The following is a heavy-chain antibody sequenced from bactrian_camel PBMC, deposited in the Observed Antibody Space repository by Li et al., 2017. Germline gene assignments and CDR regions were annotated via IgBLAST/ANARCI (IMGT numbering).Heavy chain of an antibody. CDR3: AQETYGTPAY. CDR2: ISSGGGTT. Sequence: DVQLVESGGGFVQPGGSLRLSCAASGFTFSSYGMTWVRQAPGKGLEWVSDISSGGGTTNYEDSVKGRFTISRDNAKNMVYLHLNSLKTEDMAMYYCAQETYGTPAYWGQGTQVTVS. CDR1: GFTFSSYG. V-gene: IGHV3S40*01. D-gene: IGHD2*01. J-gene: IGHJ4*01.